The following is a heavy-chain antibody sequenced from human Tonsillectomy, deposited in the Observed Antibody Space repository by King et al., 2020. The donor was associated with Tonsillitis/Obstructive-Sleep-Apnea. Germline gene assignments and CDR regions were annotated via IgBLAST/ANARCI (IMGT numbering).Heavy chain of an antibody. D-gene: IGHD6-19*01. V-gene: IGHV3-20*04. CDR3: ARARSSGWGDDAFDI. Sequence: EVQLVESGGGVVRPGGSLRLSCAASGFTFDDNGMSWVVQAPGKGRSWVYGFNWNGGSTVVADSVKGRLTISSDNATNSLYLQMNSLRAEDTALYYCARARSSGWGDDAFDIWGQGTMVTVSS. J-gene: IGHJ3*02. CDR1: GFTFDDNG. CDR2: FNWNGGST.